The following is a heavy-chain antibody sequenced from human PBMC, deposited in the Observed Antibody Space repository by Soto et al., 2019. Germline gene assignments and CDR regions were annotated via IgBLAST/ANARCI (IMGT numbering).Heavy chain of an antibody. Sequence: GSLRLSCAASGFTFSNAWMSWVRQAPGKGLEWVGRIKSKTDGGTTDYAAPVKGRFTISRDDSKNLLYLQMNSLKTEDTAVYYCTTTYGYYDFWSGYGVLDAFDIWGQGTMVTVSS. V-gene: IGHV3-15*01. J-gene: IGHJ3*02. D-gene: IGHD3-3*01. CDR2: IKSKTDGGTT. CDR3: TTTYGYYDFWSGYGVLDAFDI. CDR1: GFTFSNAW.